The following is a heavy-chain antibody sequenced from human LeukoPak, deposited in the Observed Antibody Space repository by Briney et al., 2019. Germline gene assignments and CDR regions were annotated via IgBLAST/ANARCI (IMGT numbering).Heavy chain of an antibody. CDR3: ATLVIAVAGGFGDY. J-gene: IGHJ4*02. D-gene: IGHD6-19*01. Sequence: GASVKVSCKASGYTFTGYYMHWMRQAPGQGLEWMGWINPNSGGTNYAQKFQGRVTMTRDTSISTGYMELSRLRSDDTAVYYCATLVIAVAGGFGDYWGQGTLVTVSS. V-gene: IGHV1-2*02. CDR2: INPNSGGT. CDR1: GYTFTGYY.